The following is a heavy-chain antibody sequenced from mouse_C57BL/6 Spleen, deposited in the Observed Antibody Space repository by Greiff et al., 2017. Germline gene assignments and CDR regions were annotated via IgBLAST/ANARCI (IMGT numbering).Heavy chain of an antibody. J-gene: IGHJ3*01. CDR1: GFNIKDDY. Sequence: VQLKQSGAELVRPGASVKLSCTASGFNIKDDYMHWVKQRPEQGLEWIGWIDPENGDTEYASKFQGKATITADTSSNTAYLQLSSLTSEDTAVYYCTYGSEGFAYWGQGTLVTVSA. CDR2: IDPENGDT. CDR3: TYGSEGFAY. D-gene: IGHD1-1*01. V-gene: IGHV14-4*01.